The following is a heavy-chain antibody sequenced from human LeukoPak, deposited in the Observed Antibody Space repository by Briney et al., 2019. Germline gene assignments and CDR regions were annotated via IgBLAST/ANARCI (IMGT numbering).Heavy chain of an antibody. CDR1: GFTFSVFE. V-gene: IGHV3-48*03. D-gene: IGHD1-1*01. CDR3: AREGTSGTHLNWFDP. Sequence: PGGSLRLSCAASGFTFSVFEMNWVRQAPGKGLEWVSYISSTGSWTYYADSVKGRFTISRDNAKNSLYLQMNSLRAEDTAVYYCAREGTSGTHLNWFDPWGQGTLVTVSS. J-gene: IGHJ5*02. CDR2: ISSTGSWT.